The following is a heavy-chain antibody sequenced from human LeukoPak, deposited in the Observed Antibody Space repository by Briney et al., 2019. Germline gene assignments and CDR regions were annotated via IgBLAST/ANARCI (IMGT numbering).Heavy chain of an antibody. CDR2: IYYSGIT. J-gene: IGHJ4*02. CDR3: ARHGSGSSSSWYDY. CDR1: GGSIKSRSYF. D-gene: IGHD6-13*01. V-gene: IGHV4-39*01. Sequence: SGTLSLTCTVSGGSIKSRSYFWGWIRQPPGKGLEWIGSIYYSGITYNNPSLKTRVTISVDTSKNQFSLKLSSVTAADTAVYYCARHGSGSSSSWYDYWGQGSLVTVSS.